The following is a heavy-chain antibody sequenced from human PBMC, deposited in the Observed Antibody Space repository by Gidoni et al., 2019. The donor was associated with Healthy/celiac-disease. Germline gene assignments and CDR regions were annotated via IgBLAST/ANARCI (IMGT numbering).Heavy chain of an antibody. V-gene: IGHV4-59*01. CDR1: GGSISSYY. CDR3: AREREYLDP. Sequence: QVQLQESGPGLVKPSETLSLTCTVSGGSISSYYWSWIRQPPGKGLEWIGYIYYSGSNNYNPSLKSRVTISVDTSKNQFSLKLSSVTAADTAVYYCAREREYLDPWGQGTLVTVSS. CDR2: IYYSGSN. J-gene: IGHJ5*02. D-gene: IGHD2-2*02.